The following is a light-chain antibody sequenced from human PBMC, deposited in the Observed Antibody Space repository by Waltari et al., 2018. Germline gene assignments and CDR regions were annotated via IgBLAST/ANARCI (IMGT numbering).Light chain of an antibody. CDR1: SLSSYY. V-gene: IGLV3-19*01. J-gene: IGLJ3*02. Sequence: SSELTQDPAVSVALGQTVRITCQGDSLSSYYASWYQQKPGQAPVLVIYGKNNRPPGIPDRFSGSSSGNTASLTITGAQAEDEADYYCNSRDSSGNHLWVFGGGTKLTVL. CDR3: NSRDSSGNHLWV. CDR2: GKN.